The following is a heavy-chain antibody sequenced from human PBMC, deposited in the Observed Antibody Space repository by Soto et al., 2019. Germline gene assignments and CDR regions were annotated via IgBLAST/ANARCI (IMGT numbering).Heavy chain of an antibody. Sequence: QVQLQESGPGLVKPSETLSLTCTVSADSISNYYWSWIRQPPGKGLEWIGYFSYRGRTNYNPSRRSRVTISVDPSKNQFSLNVSSVTAADTAVYYCTRVGARSCSGATCPMAYWGQGALVTVSS. V-gene: IGHV4-59*01. CDR1: ADSISNYY. D-gene: IGHD2-15*01. CDR2: FSYRGRT. CDR3: TRVGARSCSGATCPMAY. J-gene: IGHJ4*02.